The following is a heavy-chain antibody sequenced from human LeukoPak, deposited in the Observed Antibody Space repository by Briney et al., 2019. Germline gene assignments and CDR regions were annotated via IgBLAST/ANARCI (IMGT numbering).Heavy chain of an antibody. CDR1: GGTFSSYA. D-gene: IGHD3-16*02. CDR2: IHPSTGNP. J-gene: IGHJ4*02. V-gene: IGHV7-4-1*02. CDR3: ARAYQRLGELSLPDY. Sequence: GSSVKVSCKASGGTFSSYAISWVRQAPGQGLEWMGWIHPSTGNPTYAQGFTGRFAFSLDTSVSTTYLQISSLKAEDTAVYYCARAYQRLGELSLPDYWGQGTLVTVSS.